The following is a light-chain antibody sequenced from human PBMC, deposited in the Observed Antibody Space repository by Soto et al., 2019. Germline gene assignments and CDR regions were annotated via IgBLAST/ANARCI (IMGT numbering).Light chain of an antibody. J-gene: IGKJ2*01. V-gene: IGKV1-27*01. CDR1: QGISDY. CDR3: QKYNSAPRT. CDR2: ASS. Sequence: DIQMTQSPSSLSASVGDRVTITFRASQGISDYLAWFHQKPGKVPELLIYASSTLRSGVPSRFSGSGSGKNFTLTISSLQPEDVATYYCQKYNSAPRTFGQGTKLEIK.